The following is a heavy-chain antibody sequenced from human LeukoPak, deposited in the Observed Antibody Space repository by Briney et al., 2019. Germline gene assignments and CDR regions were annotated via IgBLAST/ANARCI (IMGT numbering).Heavy chain of an antibody. V-gene: IGHV3-21*01. CDR3: AKDSGYDYFDN. D-gene: IGHD5-12*01. CDR1: GFSFNSQR. CDR2: IISGTSYI. Sequence: GGSLRLSCAASGFSFNSQRMNWVRQAPGKGLEWVSSIISGTSYIYYAESGKGRFTISRDNAKNSLYLQMTSLRAEDTAVYYCAKDSGYDYFDNWGQGTLVTVSS. J-gene: IGHJ4*02.